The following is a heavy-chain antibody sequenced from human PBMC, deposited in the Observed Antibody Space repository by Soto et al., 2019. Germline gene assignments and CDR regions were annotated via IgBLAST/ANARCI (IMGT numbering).Heavy chain of an antibody. CDR2: IYWDDDK. V-gene: IGHV2-5*02. Sequence: QITLKESGPTLVKPTQTLTLTCTFSGFSLSTSGVGVGWIRQPPGKALEWLALIYWDDDKRYSPSLKSRLNITKDTSKNQVVLTMTNMDPVDTATYYCAHSSRRVHSRGWYNAYWYFDLWGRGTMVTVSS. D-gene: IGHD6-19*01. CDR3: AHSSRRVHSRGWYNAYWYFDL. J-gene: IGHJ2*01. CDR1: GFSLSTSGVG.